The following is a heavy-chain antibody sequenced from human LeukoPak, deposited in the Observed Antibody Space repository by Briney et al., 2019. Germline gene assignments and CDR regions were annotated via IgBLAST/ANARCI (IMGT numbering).Heavy chain of an antibody. CDR1: GGSIASYY. J-gene: IGHJ1*01. Sequence: SETLSLTCTVSGGSIASYYWSWIRQPPGKGLEWIGYLYYSGSTNYNPSLKSRVTISVDTSKNQFSLKLSSVTAADTAVYYCASRRDPYSSSWYNMGYFQHWGQGTLVTVSS. CDR3: ASRRDPYSSSWYNMGYFQH. V-gene: IGHV4-59*08. CDR2: LYYSGST. D-gene: IGHD6-13*01.